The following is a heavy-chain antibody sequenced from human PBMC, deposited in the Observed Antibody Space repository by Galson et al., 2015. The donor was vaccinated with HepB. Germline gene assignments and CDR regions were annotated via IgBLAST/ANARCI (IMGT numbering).Heavy chain of an antibody. CDR2: ISSNGRST. CDR3: VKEYYNWTRGLFDY. V-gene: IGHV3-64D*06. CDR1: GFTFSSYA. Sequence: SLRLSCAASGFTFSSYAMHWVRQAPGKGLEYVSAISSNGRSTYYADSVKGRFTISRDNSKNTLYLQMSSLRAEDTAVYYCVKEYYNWTRGLFDYWGQGTLVTVSS. D-gene: IGHD1-1*01. J-gene: IGHJ4*02.